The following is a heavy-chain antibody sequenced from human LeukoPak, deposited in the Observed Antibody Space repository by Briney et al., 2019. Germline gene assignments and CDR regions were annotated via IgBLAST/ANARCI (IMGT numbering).Heavy chain of an antibody. CDR2: VHTSGST. D-gene: IGHD6-13*01. J-gene: IGHJ6*03. V-gene: IGHV4-61*02. Sequence: SETLSLTCTVSGGSISSDNYSWSWIRQPAGKGLEWIGRVHTSGSTNYNPSLKSRVTMSVDTSKNQFSLKLNSVTPEDTAVYYCARDDLQLVRRLGRNTEYYYYYYMDVWGKGTTVTVSS. CDR3: ARDDLQLVRRLGRNTEYYYYYYMDV. CDR1: GGSISSDNYS.